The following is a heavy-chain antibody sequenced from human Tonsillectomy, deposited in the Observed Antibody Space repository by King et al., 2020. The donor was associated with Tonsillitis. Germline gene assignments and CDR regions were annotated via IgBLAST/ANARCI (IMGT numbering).Heavy chain of an antibody. CDR3: ARAVRYYDILTGYYSRPSFDP. CDR2: ISHSGST. Sequence: VQLQESGPGLVKPSETLSLTCAVSGYSISSGYYWGWIRQPPGKGLEWIGSISHSGSTYYNPSLKSRVTISVDTSKNQFSLKLSSVTAADTAVYYCARAVRYYDILTGYYSRPSFDPWGQGTLVTVSS. V-gene: IGHV4-38-2*01. D-gene: IGHD3-9*01. CDR1: GYSISSGYY. J-gene: IGHJ5*02.